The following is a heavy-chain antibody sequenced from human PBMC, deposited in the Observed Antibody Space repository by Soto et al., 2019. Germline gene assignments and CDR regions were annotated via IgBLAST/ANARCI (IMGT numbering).Heavy chain of an antibody. D-gene: IGHD6-13*01. J-gene: IGHJ4*02. CDR2: INWNGGST. CDR1: GFTFDDYG. CDR3: ARQGSSSWYLEY. V-gene: IGHV3-20*04. Sequence: EVQLVESGGGVVRPGGSLRLSCAASGFTFDDYGMSWVRQAPGKGLELVSGINWNGGSTGYADSVKGRFTISRDNAKRSLYLQMHSLGVEDTSLYYCARQGSSSWYLEYWGQGTLVTVSS.